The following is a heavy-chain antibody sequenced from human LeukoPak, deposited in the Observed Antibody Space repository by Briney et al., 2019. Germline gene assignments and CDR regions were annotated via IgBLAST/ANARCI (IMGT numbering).Heavy chain of an antibody. CDR1: GYSSTNYG. CDR2: IHIYRGNT. Sequence: ASVKVSCKASGYSSTNYGISWVRQAPGQGLEWMGWIHIYRGNTNYAQKFQGRVTMTRDMSTSTVYMELSSLRSEDTAVYYCARDNDFDYWGQGTLVTVSS. CDR3: ARDNDFDY. V-gene: IGHV1-18*01. J-gene: IGHJ4*02. D-gene: IGHD2-8*01.